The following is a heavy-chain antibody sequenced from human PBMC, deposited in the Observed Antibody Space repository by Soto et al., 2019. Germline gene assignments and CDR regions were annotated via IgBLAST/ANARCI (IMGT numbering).Heavy chain of an antibody. J-gene: IGHJ4*02. V-gene: IGHV3-23*01. CDR3: ATYMLRGVSVIRTFDC. CDR1: GFTLNNNS. Sequence: PGGSLRLSCAASGFTLNNNSMTGVRQAPGKGLEWVSSINPGGTSTDYTDSVKGRFTISRDKDTVYLQMNSLRTEDTAVYFCATYMLRGVSVIRTFDCWGQGTLVTVSS. D-gene: IGHD3-10*01. CDR2: INPGGTST.